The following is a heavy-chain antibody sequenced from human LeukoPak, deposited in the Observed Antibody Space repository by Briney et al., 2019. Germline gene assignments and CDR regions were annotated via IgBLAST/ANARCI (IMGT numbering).Heavy chain of an antibody. CDR3: ARGIRGYSYTFDY. Sequence: SETLSLTCSVSGGSISNYYWNWFRQPPGKGLEWIAYLYYGGNTNYNPSLKSRVTISVDTSKNQFSLKLSSVTAADTAVYYCARGIRGYSYTFDYWGQGTLVTVSS. CDR2: LYYGGNT. V-gene: IGHV4-59*12. CDR1: GGSISNYY. J-gene: IGHJ4*02. D-gene: IGHD5-18*01.